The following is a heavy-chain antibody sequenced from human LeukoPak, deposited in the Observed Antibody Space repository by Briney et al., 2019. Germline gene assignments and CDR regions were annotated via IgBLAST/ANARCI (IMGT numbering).Heavy chain of an antibody. D-gene: IGHD4-17*01. CDR1: GYTFTSYD. CDR3: AREVFYGDYVGDYYYMDV. V-gene: IGHV1-8*01. Sequence: ASVKVSCKASGYTFTSYDINWVRQATGQGLEWMGWMNRNSGNTGYAQKFQGRVTMTRNTSISTAYMELSSLRSEDMAVYYCAREVFYGDYVGDYYYMDVWGKGTTVTVSS. J-gene: IGHJ6*03. CDR2: MNRNSGNT.